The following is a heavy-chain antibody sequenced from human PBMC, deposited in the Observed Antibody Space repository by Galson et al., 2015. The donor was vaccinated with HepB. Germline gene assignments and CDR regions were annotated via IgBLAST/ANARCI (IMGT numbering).Heavy chain of an antibody. D-gene: IGHD6-25*01. J-gene: IGHJ2*01. CDR1: GFTFSSYT. Sequence: SLRLSCAASGFTFSSYTMNWVRQAPGKGLEWLSYISTDSSTIYYADSVKGRFTISRDNAKNSLFLQMNSLRDDDTAIYYCARVRFVAAKYWYFDLWGRGTLVTVSS. CDR2: ISTDSSTI. CDR3: ARVRFVAAKYWYFDL. V-gene: IGHV3-48*02.